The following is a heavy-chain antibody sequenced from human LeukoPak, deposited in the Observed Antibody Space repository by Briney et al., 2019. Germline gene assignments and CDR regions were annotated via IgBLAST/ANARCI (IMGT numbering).Heavy chain of an antibody. V-gene: IGHV3-74*01. CDR3: ARGSHAFDI. CDR2: INSDGSST. J-gene: IGHJ3*02. Sequence: PGGSLRLSCAVSGFTFTNYWMHWVRQAPGKGLVWVSRINSDGSSTNYADSVKGRFTISRDNANNTLSLQMNSLRAEDTAVYYCARGSHAFDIWGQGTTVTVSS. CDR1: GFTFTNYW. D-gene: IGHD3-10*01.